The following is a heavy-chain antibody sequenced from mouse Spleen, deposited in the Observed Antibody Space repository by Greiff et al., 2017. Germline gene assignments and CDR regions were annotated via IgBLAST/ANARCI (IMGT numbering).Heavy chain of an antibody. D-gene: IGHD4-1*01. Sequence: DVKLVESGGGLVKLGGSLKLSCAASGFTFSSYAMSWVRQTPEKRLEWVATISSGGGNTYYPDSVKGRFTISRDNAKNTLYLQMSSLKSEDTAMYYCARHLTGGYAMDYWGQGTSVTVSS. CDR3: ARHLTGGYAMDY. V-gene: IGHV5-9*04. CDR1: GFTFSSYA. J-gene: IGHJ4*01. CDR2: ISSGGGNT.